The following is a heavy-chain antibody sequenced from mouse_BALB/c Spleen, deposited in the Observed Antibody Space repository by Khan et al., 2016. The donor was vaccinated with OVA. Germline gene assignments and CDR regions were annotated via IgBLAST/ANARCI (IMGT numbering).Heavy chain of an antibody. CDR3: ARGGYSSFAY. Sequence: QVQLQQPGAELVKPGASVKLSCRASGYTFTTFWIHWVKQSPGQGLEWIGQIDPSNSYAHYNQKFKGKATLTVDKSSSTAYMQLSSLTSEDSAVYYGARGGYSSFAYWGQGTLVTVSA. CDR1: GYTFTTFW. J-gene: IGHJ3*01. V-gene: IGHV1-69*02. CDR2: IDPSNSYA. D-gene: IGHD3-1*01.